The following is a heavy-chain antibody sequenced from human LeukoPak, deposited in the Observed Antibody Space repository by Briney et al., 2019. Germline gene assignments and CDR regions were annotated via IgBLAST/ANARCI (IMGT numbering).Heavy chain of an antibody. D-gene: IGHD6-19*01. CDR2: IYYSGST. Sequence: NTSGTLSLTCTVSGGSISSGDYYWSWIRQPPGKGLEWIGYIYYSGSTYYNPSLKSRVTISVDTSKNQFSLKLSSVTAADTAVYYCARDPAGYSSGWLGEPPRYGMDVWGQGTTVTVSS. J-gene: IGHJ6*02. CDR3: ARDPAGYSSGWLGEPPRYGMDV. V-gene: IGHV4-30-4*01. CDR1: GGSISSGDYY.